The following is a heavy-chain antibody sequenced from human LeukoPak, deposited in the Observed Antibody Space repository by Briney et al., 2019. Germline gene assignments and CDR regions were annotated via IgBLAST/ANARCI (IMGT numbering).Heavy chain of an antibody. D-gene: IGHD4-17*01. V-gene: IGHV3-74*01. Sequence: GGSLRLSCAASGFTFSSYWMHWVRQAPGKGLVWVSRINSDGRSTSYADFVKGRFTISRDNAKNTLYLQMNSLRAEDTAVYYCARVTVTTGVFDYWGQGTLVTVSS. CDR3: ARVTVTTGVFDY. CDR2: INSDGRST. CDR1: GFTFSSYW. J-gene: IGHJ4*02.